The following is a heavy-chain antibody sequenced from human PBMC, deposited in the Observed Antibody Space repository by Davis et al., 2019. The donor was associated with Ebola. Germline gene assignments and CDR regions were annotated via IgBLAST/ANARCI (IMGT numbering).Heavy chain of an antibody. D-gene: IGHD5-18*01. CDR1: GGTFSSYA. J-gene: IGHJ4*02. CDR2: IIPILGIA. Sequence: AASVKVSCKASGGTFSSYAISWVRQAPGQGLEWMGRIIPILGIANYAQKFQGRVTITADKSTSTAYMELSSLTSEDTAVYYCARGILAEGLDSWGQGTLVTVSS. V-gene: IGHV1-69*04. CDR3: ARGILAEGLDS.